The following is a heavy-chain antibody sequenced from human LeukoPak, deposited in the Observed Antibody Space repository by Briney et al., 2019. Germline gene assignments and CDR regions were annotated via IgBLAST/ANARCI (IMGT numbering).Heavy chain of an antibody. D-gene: IGHD3-10*01. J-gene: IGHJ4*02. CDR2: IRGDGLDT. CDR3: TRDLILGSGSLDH. Sequence: GASLRLSCAASGFSFSNHWMHWVRQAPGKGLVWVSRIRGDGLDTNYADSVKGRFTISRDNAKNTLYLQMNSLTAEDTAVYYCTRDLILGSGSLDHWGQGTLVTVSS. CDR1: GFSFSNHW. V-gene: IGHV3-74*01.